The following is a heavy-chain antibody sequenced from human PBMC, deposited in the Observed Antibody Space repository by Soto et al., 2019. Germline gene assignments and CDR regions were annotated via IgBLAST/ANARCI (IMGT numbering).Heavy chain of an antibody. V-gene: IGHV5-10-1*01. Sequence: PGESLKISCKGSGYSFTSYWISWVRQMPGKGLEWMGRIDPSDSYTNYSPSFQGHVTISADKSISTAYLQWSSLKASDTAMYYCARRKIAAAVTPRGHGMDVWGQGTTVTVSS. CDR3: ARRKIAAAVTPRGHGMDV. J-gene: IGHJ6*02. CDR2: IDPSDSYT. D-gene: IGHD6-13*01. CDR1: GYSFTSYW.